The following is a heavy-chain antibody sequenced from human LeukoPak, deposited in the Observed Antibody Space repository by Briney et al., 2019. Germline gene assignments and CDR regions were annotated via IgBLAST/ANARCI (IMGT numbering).Heavy chain of an antibody. Sequence: GGSLRLSCAASGFTFSSYGMHWVRQAPGKGLEWVAVISYDGSNKYYADSVKGRFTISRDNSKNTLYLQMNSLRAEDTAVYYCAKDAMTLENRWNYRSKTDHEYWGQGTLVAVSS. D-gene: IGHD1-7*01. CDR2: ISYDGSNK. CDR3: AKDAMTLENRWNYRSKTDHEY. J-gene: IGHJ4*02. CDR1: GFTFSSYG. V-gene: IGHV3-30*18.